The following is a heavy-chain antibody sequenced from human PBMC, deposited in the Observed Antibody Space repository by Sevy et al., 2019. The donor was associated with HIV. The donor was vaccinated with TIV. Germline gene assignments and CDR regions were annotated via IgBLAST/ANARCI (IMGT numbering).Heavy chain of an antibody. CDR1: GYTFTDYY. J-gene: IGHJ4*01. CDR2: IRPNSGGT. Sequence: ASVKVSCKASGYTFTDYYIHWVRQAPGQGLEWMGWIRPNSGGTNYAQKFQGRVTMTRDTSISTAYMQLSRLRSDDTALYYCARVVYPSSFSTNCYPDYWGHGTLVTVSS. V-gene: IGHV1-2*02. D-gene: IGHD2-2*01. CDR3: ARVVYPSSFSTNCYPDY.